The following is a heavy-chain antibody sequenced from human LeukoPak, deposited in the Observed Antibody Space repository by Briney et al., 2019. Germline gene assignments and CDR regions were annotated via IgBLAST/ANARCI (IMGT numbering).Heavy chain of an antibody. CDR1: GFTFSSYG. Sequence: GGSLRLSCAASGFTFSSYGMHWVRQAPGKGLEWVAFIRYDGSNKYYADSVKGRFTISRDNSKNTPYLQMNSLRAEDTAVYYCAKGDIVVVPAAMGVWGKGTTVTVSS. CDR2: IRYDGSNK. D-gene: IGHD2-2*01. V-gene: IGHV3-30*02. J-gene: IGHJ6*04. CDR3: AKGDIVVVPAAMGV.